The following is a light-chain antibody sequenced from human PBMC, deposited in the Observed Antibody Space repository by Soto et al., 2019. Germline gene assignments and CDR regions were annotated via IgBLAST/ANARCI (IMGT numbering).Light chain of an antibody. CDR3: QQYNNWPPWT. J-gene: IGKJ1*01. V-gene: IGKV3-15*01. CDR1: HRVSSY. CDR2: GAS. Sequence: EIVMTHSPATLSVSPCERATLSFSASHRVSSYLAWYQQKPGQAPRLLIYGASTRATGIPARFSGSGSGTEFTLTISSLQSEDLAVYYCQQYNNWPPWTFGQGTKVDIK.